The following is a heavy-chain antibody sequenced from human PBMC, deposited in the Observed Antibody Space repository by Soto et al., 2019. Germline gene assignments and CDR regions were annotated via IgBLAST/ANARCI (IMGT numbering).Heavy chain of an antibody. CDR3: AKDTSYCSSTSCYLYGMDV. CDR1: GYTFTSYY. J-gene: IGHJ6*02. Sequence: ASVKVSCKASGYTFTSYYMHWVRQAPGQGLEWMGIINPSGGSTSYAQKFQGRVTMTRDTSTSTVYMELSSLRSEDTAVYYCAKDTSYCSSTSCYLYGMDVWGQGTTVTVS. D-gene: IGHD2-2*01. V-gene: IGHV1-46*03. CDR2: INPSGGST.